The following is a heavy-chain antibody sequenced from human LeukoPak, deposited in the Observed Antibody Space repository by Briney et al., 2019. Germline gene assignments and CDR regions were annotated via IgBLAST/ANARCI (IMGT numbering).Heavy chain of an antibody. J-gene: IGHJ4*02. V-gene: IGHV3-21*01. CDR2: ISSTSIYK. CDR3: ARDPRIYCTNGICRDDYFDN. Sequence: PGGSLRLSCAASGFTFSSYSMNWVRQAPGKGLGWVSSISSTSIYKYYADSVKGRFTISRDNAKDSLFLQMNSLRAEDTAISYCARDPRIYCTNGICRDDYFDNWGQGTLVTVSS. D-gene: IGHD2-8*01. CDR1: GFTFSSYS.